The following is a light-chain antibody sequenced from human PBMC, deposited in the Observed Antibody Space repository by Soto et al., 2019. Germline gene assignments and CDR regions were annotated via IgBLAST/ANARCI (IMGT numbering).Light chain of an antibody. V-gene: IGKV3-20*01. CDR1: QSVSTYY. CDR3: QQYGSSPWT. Sequence: EIVLTQSPGTLSLSPGERATVSCRASQSVSTYYLAWYHQKPGQAPRLLIYGASSRATGIPDRFSGSGSGTDSTLTISRLEPEDFAVYYCQQYGSSPWTFGQGTKADIK. CDR2: GAS. J-gene: IGKJ1*01.